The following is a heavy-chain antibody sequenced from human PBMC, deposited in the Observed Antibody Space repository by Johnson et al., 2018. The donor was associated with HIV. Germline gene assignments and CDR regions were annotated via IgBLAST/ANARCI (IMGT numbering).Heavy chain of an antibody. CDR1: GFTFSSYW. D-gene: IGHD3-16*01. Sequence: VQLVESGGGLVQPGGSLRLSCAASGFTFSSYWMHWVRQAPGKGLVWVSRINSDGSSTRYADSVKGRFTVSRDNAKNSLYLQMNRLRAEDTALYYCASVYRVMFGGFSNHFFDIWGQGTMVTVSS. V-gene: IGHV3-74*01. J-gene: IGHJ3*02. CDR3: ASVYRVMFGGFSNHFFDI. CDR2: INSDGSST.